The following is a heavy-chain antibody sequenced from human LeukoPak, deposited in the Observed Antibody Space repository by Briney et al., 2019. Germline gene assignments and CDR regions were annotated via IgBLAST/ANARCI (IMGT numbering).Heavy chain of an antibody. J-gene: IGHJ4*02. CDR1: GYTFTIYG. Sequence: GASVQVSCKASGYTFTIYGISWVRQAPGQGLEWMGWIIAYNGNTNYAQKLQGRVTMTTDTSTSTAYMELRSLRSDDTAVYYCARDQQWLDPARHGFDYWGQGTLVTVSS. CDR3: ARDQQWLDPARHGFDY. CDR2: IIAYNGNT. D-gene: IGHD6-19*01. V-gene: IGHV1-18*01.